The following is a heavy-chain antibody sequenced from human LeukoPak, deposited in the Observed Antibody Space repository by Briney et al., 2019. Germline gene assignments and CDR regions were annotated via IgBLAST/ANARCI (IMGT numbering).Heavy chain of an antibody. CDR2: IYPGDSDT. CDR3: ARADVLRFLEWLSDTYYFDY. D-gene: IGHD3-3*01. J-gene: IGHJ4*02. Sequence: GESLKISCKGSGYSFTSYWIGRVRQMPGKGLEWMGIIYPGDSDTRYSPSFQGQVTISADKSISTAYLQWSSLKASDTAMHYCARADVLRFLEWLSDTYYFDYWGQGTLVTVSS. V-gene: IGHV5-51*01. CDR1: GYSFTSYW.